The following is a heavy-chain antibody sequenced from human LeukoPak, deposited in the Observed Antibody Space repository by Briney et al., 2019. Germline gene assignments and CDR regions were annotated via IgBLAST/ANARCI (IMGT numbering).Heavy chain of an antibody. CDR2: IGAYNGYT. CDR3: ARGFPPRRNYDSSGYYSYYFDH. V-gene: IGHV1-18*01. J-gene: IGHJ4*02. D-gene: IGHD3-22*01. CDR1: GYTFTSYG. Sequence: ASVKVSCKASGYTFTSYGISWVRQAPGQGLEWMGWIGAYNGYTHFAQKFQGRVTMTTDTSTSTAYMELRSLRSDDTAVYYCARGFPPRRNYDSSGYYSYYFDHRGQGTLVTVSS.